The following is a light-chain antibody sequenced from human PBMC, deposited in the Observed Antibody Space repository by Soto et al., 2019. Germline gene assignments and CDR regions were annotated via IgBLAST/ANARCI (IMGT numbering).Light chain of an antibody. CDR3: SSYATNYVIGI. J-gene: IGLJ1*01. V-gene: IGLV2-14*01. CDR1: TNDIGTYDS. Sequence: QSALTQPASVSGSPGQSITISCTGTTNDIGTYDSVSWYQHHPGKAPKLILYGVTNRPSGVSTRFSGSKSGNTASLTISGLQAEDEADYYCSSYATNYVIGIFGPGTKLTVL. CDR2: GVT.